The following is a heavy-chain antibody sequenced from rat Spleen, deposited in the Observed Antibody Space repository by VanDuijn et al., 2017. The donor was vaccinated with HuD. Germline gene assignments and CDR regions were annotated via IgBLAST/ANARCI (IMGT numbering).Heavy chain of an antibody. CDR1: GYSITSSYR. D-gene: IGHD4-4*01. J-gene: IGHJ2*01. CDR3: TRGGYFRY. V-gene: IGHV3-3*01. CDR2: INSAGST. Sequence: EVQLQESGPGLVKPSQSLSLTCSVTGYSITSSYRWNWIRMFPGNKLEWMGYINSAGSTNYNPSLISRISITRDTSKNQFFLQVNSVTNEDTATYYCTRGGYFRYWGQGVMVTVSS.